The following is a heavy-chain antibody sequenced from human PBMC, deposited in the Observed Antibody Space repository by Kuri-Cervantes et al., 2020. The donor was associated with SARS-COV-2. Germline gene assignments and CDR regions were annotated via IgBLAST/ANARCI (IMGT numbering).Heavy chain of an antibody. D-gene: IGHD1-1*01. J-gene: IGHJ5*02. CDR1: GGSISSYY. V-gene: IGHV4-4*07. CDR3: ARQLDWNDVGWFDP. CDR2: IYTSGST. Sequence: SETLSLTCTVSGGSISSYYWSWIRQPAGKGLEWIGRIYTSGSTNYNPPLKSRVTMPVDTSKNQFSLKLSSVTAADTAVYYCARQLDWNDVGWFDPWGQGTLVTVSS.